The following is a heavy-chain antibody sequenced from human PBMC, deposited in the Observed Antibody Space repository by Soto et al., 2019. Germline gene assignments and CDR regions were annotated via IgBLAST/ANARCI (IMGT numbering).Heavy chain of an antibody. V-gene: IGHV3-48*02. D-gene: IGHD3-3*01. CDR1: GFTFSSYS. CDR2: ISSSSSTI. J-gene: IGHJ6*02. Sequence: GGSLRVSCAAAGFTFSSYSVSWVRQAPGKGLEWISYISSSSSTIYYADSVKGGFTISRDNAKNSLYLQMNSLRDEDTAVYYCARCVRYDSQEIYYYYGLDVRGQGT. CDR3: ARCVRYDSQEIYYYYGLDV.